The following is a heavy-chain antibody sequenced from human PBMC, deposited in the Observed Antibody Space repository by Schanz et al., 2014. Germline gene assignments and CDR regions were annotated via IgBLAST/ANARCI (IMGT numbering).Heavy chain of an antibody. CDR1: GFTFSSYA. V-gene: IGHV3-30-3*01. D-gene: IGHD3-22*01. J-gene: IGHJ4*02. CDR3: AKDPSHGDYDYYFDY. Sequence: VHLVESGGGLVKRGGSLRLSCAASGFTFSSYAMHWVRQAPGKGLEWVAVISYDGRNKYYADSVKGRFTISRDNSKNTLYLQMNSLRAEDTAVYYCAKDPSHGDYDYYFDYWGQGTLVTVSA. CDR2: ISYDGRNK.